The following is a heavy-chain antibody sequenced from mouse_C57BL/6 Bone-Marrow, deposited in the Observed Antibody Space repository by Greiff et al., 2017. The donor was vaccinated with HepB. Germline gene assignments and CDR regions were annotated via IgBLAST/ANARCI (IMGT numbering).Heavy chain of an antibody. Sequence: VQLVESGAELARPGASVKLSCKASGYTFTSYGISWVKQRTGQGLEWIGEIYPRSGNTYYNEKFKGKATLTADKSSSRAYMELRSLTAEDSAVYFCAGYYYGRDAVDYWGQGTSVTVSS. J-gene: IGHJ4*01. CDR3: AGYYYGRDAVDY. CDR1: GYTFTSYG. D-gene: IGHD1-1*01. V-gene: IGHV1-81*01. CDR2: IYPRSGNT.